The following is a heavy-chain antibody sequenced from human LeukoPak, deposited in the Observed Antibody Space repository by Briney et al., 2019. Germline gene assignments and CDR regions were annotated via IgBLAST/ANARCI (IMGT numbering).Heavy chain of an antibody. CDR3: ARGGRYFDWFHIDY. V-gene: IGHV3-30*03. Sequence: GGSLRLSCAASGFTFDDYGMSWVRQAPGKGLEWVAVISYDGSNKYYADSVKGRFTISRDNSKNTLYLQMNSLRAEDTAVYYCARGGRYFDWFHIDYWGQGTLVTVSS. J-gene: IGHJ4*02. CDR2: ISYDGSNK. CDR1: GFTFDDYG. D-gene: IGHD3-9*01.